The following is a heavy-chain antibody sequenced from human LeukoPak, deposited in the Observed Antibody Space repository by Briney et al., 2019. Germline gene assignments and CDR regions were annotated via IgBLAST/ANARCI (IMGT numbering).Heavy chain of an antibody. V-gene: IGHV4-34*01. CDR1: GGSFSGYY. Sequence: PSGTLSLTCAVYGGSFSGYYWSWIRQPPGKGLEWIGEINHSGSTNYNPSLKSRVTISVDTSKNQFSLELSSVTAADTAVYYCARIAEADPVAFDIWGQGTMVTVSS. CDR2: INHSGST. D-gene: IGHD6-13*01. CDR3: ARIAEADPVAFDI. J-gene: IGHJ3*02.